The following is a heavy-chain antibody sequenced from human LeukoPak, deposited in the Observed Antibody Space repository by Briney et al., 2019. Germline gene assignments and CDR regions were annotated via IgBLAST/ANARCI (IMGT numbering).Heavy chain of an antibody. CDR2: ISSNGGST. V-gene: IGHV3-64*02. Sequence: GGSLRLSCAASGLTFSSFAIHWVRQAPGKGLEYVSAISSNGGSTYYADSVKGRFTISRDNSKNTLYLQMGSLRAEDMAVYYCARIIGAAGTRYFDYWSQGTQVTVSS. D-gene: IGHD6-13*01. J-gene: IGHJ4*02. CDR3: ARIIGAAGTRYFDY. CDR1: GLTFSSFA.